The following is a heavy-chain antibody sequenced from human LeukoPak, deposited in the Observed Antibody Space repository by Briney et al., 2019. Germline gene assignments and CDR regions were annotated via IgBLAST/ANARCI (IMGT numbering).Heavy chain of an antibody. Sequence: TGGSLRLSCTASGFTFGDYAMSWVRQAPGKGLEWVGFIRSKAYGGTTEYAASVKGRFTISRDDSKSIAYLQMNSLKTEDTAVHYCTRQGVSSGWHYYYYMDVWGKGTTVTVSS. J-gene: IGHJ6*03. CDR2: IRSKAYGGTT. V-gene: IGHV3-49*04. CDR1: GFTFGDYA. CDR3: TRQGVSSGWHYYYYMDV. D-gene: IGHD6-19*01.